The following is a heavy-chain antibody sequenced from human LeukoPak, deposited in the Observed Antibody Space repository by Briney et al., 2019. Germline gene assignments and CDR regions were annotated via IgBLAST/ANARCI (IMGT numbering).Heavy chain of an antibody. Sequence: ASVTVSCKASGGTFISYAISWVRQAPGQGLEWMGGIIPIFGTANYAQKFQGRVTITTDESTSTAYMELSSLRSEDTAVYYCAREQQPTYYYDSSGYANAFDIWGQGTMVTVSS. J-gene: IGHJ3*02. D-gene: IGHD3-22*01. CDR1: GGTFISYA. CDR3: AREQQPTYYYDSSGYANAFDI. CDR2: IIPIFGTA. V-gene: IGHV1-69*05.